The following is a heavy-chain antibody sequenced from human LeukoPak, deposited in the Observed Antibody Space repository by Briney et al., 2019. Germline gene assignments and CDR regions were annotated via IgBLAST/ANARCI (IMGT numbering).Heavy chain of an antibody. Sequence: SETLSLTCTVSGGSISSYYWSWIRQPPGKGLEWIGYIYYSGSTNYNPSLKSRVTISVDTSKNQFSLKLSSVTAADTAVYYCAREKQWLASGWFDPWGQGTLVTVSS. V-gene: IGHV4-59*01. CDR1: GGSISSYY. CDR3: AREKQWLASGWFDP. CDR2: IYYSGST. D-gene: IGHD6-19*01. J-gene: IGHJ5*02.